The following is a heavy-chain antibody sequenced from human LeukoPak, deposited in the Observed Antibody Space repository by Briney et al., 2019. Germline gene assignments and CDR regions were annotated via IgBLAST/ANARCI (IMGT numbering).Heavy chain of an antibody. V-gene: IGHV1-18*01. CDR2: ISAYNGNT. J-gene: IGHJ1*01. D-gene: IGHD2-2*01. CDR3: ASPDVKYCSSTSCRAEYFQH. Sequence: ASVTVSCKASGYTFTSYGISWVRQAPGQGLEWMGWISAYNGNTNYAQKLQGRVTMTTDTSTSTAYMELRSLRSDDTAVYYCASPDVKYCSSTSCRAEYFQHWGQGTLVTVSS. CDR1: GYTFTSYG.